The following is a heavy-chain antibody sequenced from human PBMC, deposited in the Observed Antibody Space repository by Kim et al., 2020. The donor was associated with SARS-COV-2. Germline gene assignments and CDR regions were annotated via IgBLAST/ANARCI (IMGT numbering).Heavy chain of an antibody. CDR3: ARDHNDILTGYQYYYYYFGMDV. Sequence: ASVKVSCKASGYTFTSYAMNWVRQAPGQGLEWMGWINTNTGNPTYAQGFTGRFVFSLDTSVSTAYLQISSLKAEDTAVYYCARDHNDILTGYQYYYYYFGMDVWGQGTTVTVSS. J-gene: IGHJ6*02. CDR1: GYTFTSYA. V-gene: IGHV7-4-1*02. D-gene: IGHD3-9*01. CDR2: INTNTGNP.